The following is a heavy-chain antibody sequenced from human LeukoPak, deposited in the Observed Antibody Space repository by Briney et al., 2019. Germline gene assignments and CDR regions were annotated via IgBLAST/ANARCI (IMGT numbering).Heavy chain of an antibody. Sequence: GGSLRLSCAASGFTFSSYGMHWVRQALGKGLEWVAVIWYDGSNKYYADSVKGRFTISRDNSKNTLYLQMNSLRAEDTAVYYCARHYDSSGYMWFDPWGQGTLVTVSS. CDR1: GFTFSSYG. CDR3: ARHYDSSGYMWFDP. J-gene: IGHJ5*02. V-gene: IGHV3-33*01. D-gene: IGHD3-22*01. CDR2: IWYDGSNK.